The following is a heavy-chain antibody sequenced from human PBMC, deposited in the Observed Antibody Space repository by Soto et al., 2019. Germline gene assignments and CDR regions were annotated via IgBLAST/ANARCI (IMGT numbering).Heavy chain of an antibody. CDR1: GGSFSGYY. D-gene: IGHD2-2*01. CDR3: ARGRTPIVVVPAAMPAVLGMYYMDV. CDR2: INHSGST. J-gene: IGHJ6*03. Sequence: SETLSLTCAVYGGSFSGYYWSWIRQPPGKGLEWIGEINHSGSTDYNPSLESRVTISVDTSKNQFSLKLSSVTAADTAVYCCARGRTPIVVVPAAMPAVLGMYYMDVWGKATTVTVSS. V-gene: IGHV4-34*01.